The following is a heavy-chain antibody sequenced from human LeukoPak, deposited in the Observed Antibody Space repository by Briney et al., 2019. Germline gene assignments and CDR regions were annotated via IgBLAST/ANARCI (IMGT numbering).Heavy chain of an antibody. J-gene: IGHJ4*01. D-gene: IGHD2-8*02. CDR3: ARAAAPGLFFDC. CDR2: IFYAGTTK. V-gene: IGHV3-30*04. Sequence: PGGSLRLSCAASGFTSSPCAMHWVRQAPSNELKGVAFIFYAGTTKYYADPVQGRFTISTDCSNNSLFLVMTILTPEDTAIYCCARAAAPGLFFDCWGQVSLVIVSS. CDR1: GFTSSPCA.